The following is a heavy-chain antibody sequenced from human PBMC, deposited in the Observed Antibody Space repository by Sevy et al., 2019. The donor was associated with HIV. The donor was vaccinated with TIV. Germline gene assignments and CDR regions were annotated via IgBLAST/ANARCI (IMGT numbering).Heavy chain of an antibody. J-gene: IGHJ4*02. V-gene: IGHV4-61*01. CDR1: GGSVSSGRYY. CDR2: IYYSGRA. CDR3: ARCGYYGLGSYHS. D-gene: IGHD3-10*01. Sequence: SETLSLTCTVSGGSVSSGRYYWSWIRQSPGKGLEWIGYIYYSGRANQNPSLKSRVTISLDTSKNQVSLRLRSVSAADTAVYYCARCGYYGLGSYHSWGQGTLVTVSS.